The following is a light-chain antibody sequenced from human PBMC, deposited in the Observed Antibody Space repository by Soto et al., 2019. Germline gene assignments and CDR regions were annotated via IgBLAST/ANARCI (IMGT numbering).Light chain of an antibody. CDR2: DAS. V-gene: IGKV3-11*01. Sequence: DNVVTLSPATLSVSTGERATLYCGASQRVSGGFLAWYQQKPGQAPRLLINDASNRATGIPARFSGSGSGTDFTLTISSLEPDDFAVYYCQQRNVWPPITFGQGTRLEIK. CDR3: QQRNVWPPIT. CDR1: QRVSGGF. J-gene: IGKJ5*01.